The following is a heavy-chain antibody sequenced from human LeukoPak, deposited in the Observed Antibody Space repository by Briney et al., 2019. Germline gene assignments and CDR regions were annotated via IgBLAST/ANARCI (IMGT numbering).Heavy chain of an antibody. Sequence: KPSETLSLTCTVSGGSISSSSYYWGWIRQPPGKGLEWIGYIDHSGSTKYNPSLRSRVTISADTSKSQISLKLRSVSAADTAVYYCAGQGHTYAHIDYWGQGTLVTVSS. V-gene: IGHV4-61*05. D-gene: IGHD3-16*01. CDR2: IDHSGST. J-gene: IGHJ4*02. CDR3: AGQGHTYAHIDY. CDR1: GGSISSSSYY.